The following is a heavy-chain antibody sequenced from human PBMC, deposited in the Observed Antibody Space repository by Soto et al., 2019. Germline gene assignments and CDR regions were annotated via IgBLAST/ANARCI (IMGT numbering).Heavy chain of an antibody. Sequence: SETLSLTCAVYGGSFSAYYWSWVRQPPGKGLEWIGEIIHSESTKYNPSLKSRVTISVDTSKNQFSLKLSSVTAAETAVYYCARQRPTDGRWEFANYYGMDVWGQGTPVTVSS. J-gene: IGHJ6*02. D-gene: IGHD1-26*01. CDR2: IIHSEST. V-gene: IGHV4-34*12. CDR3: ARQRPTDGRWEFANYYGMDV. CDR1: GGSFSAYY.